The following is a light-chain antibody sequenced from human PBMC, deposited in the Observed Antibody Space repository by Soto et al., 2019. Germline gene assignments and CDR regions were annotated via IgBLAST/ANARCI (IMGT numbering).Light chain of an antibody. Sequence: QSALTQPRSVSGAPGQSVTISCTGTSSDVGGYNFVSWYQHHPGKAPKLMIYDVNKRPSGVPDRFSGSKSGNTASLSISGLQAEDEADHYCCSYSGSATSVFGGGTKLTVL. J-gene: IGLJ2*01. CDR1: SSDVGGYNF. CDR2: DVN. V-gene: IGLV2-11*01. CDR3: CSYSGSATSV.